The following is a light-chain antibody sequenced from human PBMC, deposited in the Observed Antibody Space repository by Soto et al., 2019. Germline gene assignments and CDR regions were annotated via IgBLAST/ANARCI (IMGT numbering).Light chain of an antibody. Sequence: QSVLTQPASVSGSPGQSITISCTGTSSDVGGYNYVSWYQQHPGKAPKLMIYEVSNRPSGVSNRFSGSESGNTASLTISGLQAEDEADYYCSSYTSSSTLGVFGGGTKLTVL. J-gene: IGLJ2*01. CDR2: EVS. CDR1: SSDVGGYNY. V-gene: IGLV2-14*01. CDR3: SSYTSSSTLGV.